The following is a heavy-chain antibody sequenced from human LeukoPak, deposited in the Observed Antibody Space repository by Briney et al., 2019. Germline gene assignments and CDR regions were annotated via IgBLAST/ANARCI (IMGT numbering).Heavy chain of an antibody. J-gene: IGHJ4*02. Sequence: GGSLRLSCAASGFTVNNNYMSWVRQAPGKGLEWASVIYSGGSTYYADSVKGRFTIFRDNSKNTVYLQMNSLRAEDTAVYYCASYQSYSSGWYYFDYWGQGTLVTVSS. CDR1: GFTVNNNY. CDR3: ASYQSYSSGWYYFDY. V-gene: IGHV3-53*01. D-gene: IGHD6-19*01. CDR2: IYSGGST.